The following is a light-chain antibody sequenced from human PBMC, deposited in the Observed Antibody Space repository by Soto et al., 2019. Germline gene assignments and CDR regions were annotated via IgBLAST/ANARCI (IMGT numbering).Light chain of an antibody. Sequence: DIQMTQSPSTLSASVGDRVTITCRASQSISNWLAWYQQKPGKAPKLLIYDASSVESGVASRFSGSGSGTEFPLTISSLQPDDVATYYCQQYNSYVFTFGPGTKVDIK. CDR2: DAS. V-gene: IGKV1-5*01. CDR3: QQYNSYVFT. CDR1: QSISNW. J-gene: IGKJ3*01.